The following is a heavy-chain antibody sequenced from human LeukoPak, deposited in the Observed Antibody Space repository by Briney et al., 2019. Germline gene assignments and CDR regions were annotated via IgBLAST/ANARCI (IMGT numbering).Heavy chain of an antibody. J-gene: IGHJ4*02. CDR3: AKGPGYYGSGSYLDY. V-gene: IGHV3-9*01. Sequence: GGSLRLSCAASGFTFSSYDMTWVRQAPGKGLEWVSGISWNSGSIGYADSVKGRFTISRDNAKNSLYLQMNSLRAEDTALYYCAKGPGYYGSGSYLDYWGQGTLVTVSS. CDR2: ISWNSGSI. D-gene: IGHD3-10*01. CDR1: GFTFSSYD.